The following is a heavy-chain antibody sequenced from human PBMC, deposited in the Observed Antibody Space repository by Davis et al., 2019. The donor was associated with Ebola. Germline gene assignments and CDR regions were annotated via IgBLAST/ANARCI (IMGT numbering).Heavy chain of an antibody. D-gene: IGHD6-13*01. CDR1: GYTFTTYD. CDR3: ARGSHSSSWFNY. J-gene: IGHJ4*02. V-gene: IGHV1-8*03. Sequence: ASVKVSCKASGYTFTTYDINWVRQATGQGLEWMGWMNPNSGNTGYAQKFQGRVTITRNTSISTAYMELTSLRSEDTAVYYCARGSHSSSWFNYWGQGTLVTVSS. CDR2: MNPNSGNT.